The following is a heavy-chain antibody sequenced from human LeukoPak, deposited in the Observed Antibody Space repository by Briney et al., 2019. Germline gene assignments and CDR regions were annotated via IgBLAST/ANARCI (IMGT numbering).Heavy chain of an antibody. CDR1: GFTFSSYS. J-gene: IGHJ3*02. Sequence: TGGSLRLSCAASGFTFSSYSMNWVRQAPGKGLEWVSSISSSSSYIYYADSVKGRFTISRDNSKNTLYLQMNSLRAEDTAVYYCAKDQYSGSYGDAFDIWGQGTMVTVSS. V-gene: IGHV3-21*04. D-gene: IGHD1-26*01. CDR2: ISSSSSYI. CDR3: AKDQYSGSYGDAFDI.